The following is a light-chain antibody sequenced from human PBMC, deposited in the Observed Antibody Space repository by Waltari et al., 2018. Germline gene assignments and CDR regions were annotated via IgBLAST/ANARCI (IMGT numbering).Light chain of an antibody. V-gene: IGLV1-40*01. Sequence: QSVLTPPPPVSGPPGHRVTISCTGSSSHIGAGYAVHWYQQLPGTAPKPLIYGNSNRPSGVPDRFSGSKSGNTASLTISGLQTEDEADYYCCSYVGRFTLACGGGTKVTVL. CDR2: GNS. CDR1: SSHIGAGYA. J-gene: IGLJ2*01. CDR3: CSYVGRFTLA.